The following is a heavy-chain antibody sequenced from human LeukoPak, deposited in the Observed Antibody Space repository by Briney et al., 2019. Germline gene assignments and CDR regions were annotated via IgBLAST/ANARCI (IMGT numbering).Heavy chain of an antibody. CDR2: IYYSGST. Sequence: SETLSLTCAVYGGSFKGYYWSWIRQPPGKGLEWIGYIYYSGSTNYNPSLKSRVTISVDTSKNQFSLKLSSVTAADTAVYYCARVGEAVAGTGWFDPWGQGTLVTVSS. V-gene: IGHV4-59*01. D-gene: IGHD6-19*01. CDR3: ARVGEAVAGTGWFDP. CDR1: GGSFKGYY. J-gene: IGHJ5*02.